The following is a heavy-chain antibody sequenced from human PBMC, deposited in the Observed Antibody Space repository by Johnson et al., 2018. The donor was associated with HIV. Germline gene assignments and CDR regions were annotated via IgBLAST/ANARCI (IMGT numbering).Heavy chain of an antibody. CDR3: PVDTEAFDI. CDR2: ISYDGNNK. CDR1: GFTFSSYA. D-gene: IGHD1-14*01. J-gene: IGHJ3*02. V-gene: IGHV3-30-3*01. Sequence: QVQLVESGGGVVQPGRSLRLSCAASGFTFSSYAIHWVRQAPGKGLEWVAVISYDGNNKYYADSEKGRFTISRDNSKNTLYLQMYSLRAEDMAVYYCPVDTEAFDIWGQGTMVTVSS.